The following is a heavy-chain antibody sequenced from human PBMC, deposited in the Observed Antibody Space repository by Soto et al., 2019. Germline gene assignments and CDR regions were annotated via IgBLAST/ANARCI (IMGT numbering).Heavy chain of an antibody. CDR1: GFTFSSYG. D-gene: IGHD3-10*01. CDR3: ARESITMVRGVDY. Sequence: QVQLVESGGGVVQPGRSLRLSCAASGFTFSSYGMHWVRQAPGKGLEWVAVMWYDGSNKYYGDSVKGRFTISRDNSKNTLYLQMNSLRAEYTAVYYCARESITMVRGVDYWGQGTLVTVSS. V-gene: IGHV3-33*01. CDR2: MWYDGSNK. J-gene: IGHJ4*02.